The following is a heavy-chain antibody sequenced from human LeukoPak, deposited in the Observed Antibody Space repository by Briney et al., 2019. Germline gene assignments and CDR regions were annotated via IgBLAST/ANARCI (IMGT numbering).Heavy chain of an antibody. Sequence: GGSLRLSCAASGFTFSNYAMSWVRQAPGKGLEWVSDINSSGGDTYYADSVKGRFTISRDNSKNTLYLQMSSLRAEATAVFYCGRLTYSGHNVFDIWGRGTMVTVSS. V-gene: IGHV3-23*01. CDR1: GFTFSNYA. J-gene: IGHJ3*02. CDR2: INSSGGDT. CDR3: GRLTYSGHNVFDI. D-gene: IGHD2-21*01.